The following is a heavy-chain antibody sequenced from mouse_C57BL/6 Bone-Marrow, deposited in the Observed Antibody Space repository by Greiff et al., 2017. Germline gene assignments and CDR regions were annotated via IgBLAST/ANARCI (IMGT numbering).Heavy chain of an antibody. D-gene: IGHD3-2*02. V-gene: IGHV5-6*02. Sequence: EVKLMESGGDLVKPGGSLKLSCAASGFTFSSYGMSWVRQTPDKRLEWVATISSGGSYTYYPDSVKGRFTISRDNAKNTLYLQMSSLKSEDTAMYYCARRSDSSGDCDYWGQGTTLTVSS. J-gene: IGHJ2*01. CDR3: ARRSDSSGDCDY. CDR1: GFTFSSYG. CDR2: ISSGGSYT.